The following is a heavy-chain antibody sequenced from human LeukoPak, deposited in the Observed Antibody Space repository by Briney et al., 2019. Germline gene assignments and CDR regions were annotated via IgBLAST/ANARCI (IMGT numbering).Heavy chain of an antibody. CDR2: ISYDGSNK. V-gene: IGHV3-30*18. CDR1: GFTFSNYA. CDR3: AKAGSPGGYFDY. D-gene: IGHD3-16*01. J-gene: IGHJ4*02. Sequence: GGSLRLSCAASGFTFSNYALIWVRQAPGKGLEWVAVISYDGSNKYYADSVKGRFTISRDNSKNTLYLQMNSLRAEDTAVYYCAKAGSPGGYFDYWGQGTLVTVSS.